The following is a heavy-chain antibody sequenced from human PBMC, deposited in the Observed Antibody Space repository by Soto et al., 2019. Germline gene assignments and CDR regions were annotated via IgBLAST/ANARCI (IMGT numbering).Heavy chain of an antibody. J-gene: IGHJ4*02. CDR2: INAGNGNT. D-gene: IGHD6-13*01. V-gene: IGHV1-3*01. CDR1: GYTFTSYA. Sequence: GASVKVSCKASGYTFTSYAMHWVRQAPGQRLEWMGWINAGNGNTKYSQKFQGRVTITRDTSASTAYMELSSLRSEDTAVYYCARDLAVAQRGYDYWGQGTLVTVSS. CDR3: ARDLAVAQRGYDY.